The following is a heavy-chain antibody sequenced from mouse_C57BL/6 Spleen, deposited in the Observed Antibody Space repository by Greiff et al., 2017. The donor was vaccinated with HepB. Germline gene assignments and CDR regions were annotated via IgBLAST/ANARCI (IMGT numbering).Heavy chain of an antibody. Sequence: VQLQQPGAELVRPGSSVKLSCKASGYTFTSYWMHWVKQRPIQGLEWIGNIDPSDSETHYNQKFKDKATLTVDKSSSTAYMQLSSLTSEDSAVYYCARSYYDYDSAMDYWGQGTSVTVSS. V-gene: IGHV1-52*01. D-gene: IGHD2-4*01. CDR1: GYTFTSYW. CDR3: ARSYYDYDSAMDY. CDR2: IDPSDSET. J-gene: IGHJ4*01.